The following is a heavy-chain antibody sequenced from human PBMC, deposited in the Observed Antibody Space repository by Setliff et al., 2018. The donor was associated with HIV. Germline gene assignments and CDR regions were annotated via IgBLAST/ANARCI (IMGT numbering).Heavy chain of an antibody. CDR3: AKDVARRLAAIGRRGFFDS. CDR2: IYNGDST. CDR1: GFSVSSNY. V-gene: IGHV3-66*02. J-gene: IGHJ4*02. Sequence: PGGSLRLSCAASGFSVSSNYMSWVRQAPGKGLDWVSVIYNGDSTNYADSVKGRFTISRDNSRNTLYLQMHSLTPEDTAVYYCAKDVARRLAAIGRRGFFDSWGQGTLVTVSS. D-gene: IGHD6-13*01.